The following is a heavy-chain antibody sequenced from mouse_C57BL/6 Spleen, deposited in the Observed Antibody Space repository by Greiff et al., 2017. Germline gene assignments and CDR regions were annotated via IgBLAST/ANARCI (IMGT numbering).Heavy chain of an antibody. J-gene: IGHJ3*01. D-gene: IGHD1-1*01. V-gene: IGHV5-17*01. CDR1: GFTFSDYG. CDR2: ISSGSSTI. Sequence: EVQVVESGGGLVKPGGSLKLSCAASGFTFSDYGMHWVRQAPEKGLEWVAYISSGSSTIYYADTVKGRFTISRDNAKNTLFLQMTSLRSEDTAMYYCARNYGSSYWFAYWGQGTLVTVSA. CDR3: ARNYGSSYWFAY.